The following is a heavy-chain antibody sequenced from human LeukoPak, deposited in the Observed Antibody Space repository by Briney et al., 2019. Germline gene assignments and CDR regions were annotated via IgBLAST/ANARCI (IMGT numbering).Heavy chain of an antibody. CDR1: GYTFTGYY. J-gene: IGHJ4*02. Sequence: GASVKVSCKASGYTFTGYYMHWVRQAPGQGLEWMGYIYPNTGATKYAQKFQGRVTMTRDTSISTAYMELSGLRSDDTAVYYCGTLLSNGPFDCWGQGSLVTVSS. CDR3: GTLLSNGPFDC. V-gene: IGHV1-2*02. CDR2: IYPNTGAT.